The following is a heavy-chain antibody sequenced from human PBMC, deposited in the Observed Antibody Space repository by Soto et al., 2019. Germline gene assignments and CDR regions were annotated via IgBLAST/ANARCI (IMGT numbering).Heavy chain of an antibody. CDR1: GGSISSYY. D-gene: IGHD1-7*01. CDR2: IYYSGST. Sequence: SETLSLTCTVPGGSISSYYWSWIRQPPGKGLEWIGYIYYSGSTNYNPSLKSRVTISVDTSKNQFSLKLSSVTAADTAVYYCARARNWNSDSLGYYYYMDVWGKGTTVTVSS. J-gene: IGHJ6*03. V-gene: IGHV4-59*01. CDR3: ARARNWNSDSLGYYYYMDV.